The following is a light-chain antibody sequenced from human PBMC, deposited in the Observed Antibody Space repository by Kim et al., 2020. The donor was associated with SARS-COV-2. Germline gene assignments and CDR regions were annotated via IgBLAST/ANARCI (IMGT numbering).Light chain of an antibody. J-gene: IGLJ2*01. CDR1: TGHNNYA. V-gene: IGLV4-69*01. CDR2: LYSDGRH. CDR3: QTWGSGIAV. Sequence: ASVKLTCTLSTGHNNYAIAWLQQQPGKGPRYLMRLYSDGRHTKGDGIPDRFSGSTSGSEYSLTISSLQSEDEADYYCQTWGSGIAVFGGGTQLTVL.